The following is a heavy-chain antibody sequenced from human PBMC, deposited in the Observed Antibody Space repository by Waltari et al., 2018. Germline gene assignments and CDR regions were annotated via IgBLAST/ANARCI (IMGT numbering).Heavy chain of an antibody. Sequence: QVQLVQSGAEVKKPGSSVKVSCKASGGTFGSYAISWVRQAPGQGLEWMGGIIPMFGRPNYPQKFQERVKITAEESTSIAYMELSGLRFEDTAVYFCARGGGRGGSFSFHMDVWGKGTTVTISS. D-gene: IGHD3-10*01. J-gene: IGHJ6*03. V-gene: IGHV1-69*12. CDR2: IIPMFGRP. CDR1: GGTFGSYA. CDR3: ARGGGRGGSFSFHMDV.